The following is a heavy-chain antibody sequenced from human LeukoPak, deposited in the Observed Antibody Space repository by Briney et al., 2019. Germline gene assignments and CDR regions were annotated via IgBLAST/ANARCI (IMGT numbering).Heavy chain of an antibody. D-gene: IGHD1-26*01. Sequence: ASVKVSCKASGYTFTGYYMHWVRQAPGQGLEWMGWINPNSGGTNYAQKFQGRVTMTRDTSISTAYMELSRLRSDDTAVYYCASGPPIVGATIRGSDDAFDIWGQGTMVTVSS. J-gene: IGHJ3*02. CDR2: INPNSGGT. CDR1: GYTFTGYY. V-gene: IGHV1-2*02. CDR3: ASGPPIVGATIRGSDDAFDI.